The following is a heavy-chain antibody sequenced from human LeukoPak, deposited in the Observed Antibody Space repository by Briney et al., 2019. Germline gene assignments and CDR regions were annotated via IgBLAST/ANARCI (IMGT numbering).Heavy chain of an antibody. CDR1: GGSISSTGYC. Sequence: PSETLSLTCSVSGGSISSTGYCWGWIRQPPGKGLERIGSISYSGNTYYSPSLKSRVTISVDTSKNHFSLKLSSVTAADTALYYCARHWGSSGWYLWFDPWGQGTLVTVSS. CDR3: ARHWGSSGWYLWFDP. CDR2: ISYSGNT. V-gene: IGHV4-39*01. D-gene: IGHD6-19*01. J-gene: IGHJ5*02.